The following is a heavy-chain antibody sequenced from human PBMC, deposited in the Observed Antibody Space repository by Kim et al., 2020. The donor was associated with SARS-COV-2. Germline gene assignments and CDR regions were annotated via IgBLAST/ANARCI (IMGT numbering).Heavy chain of an antibody. CDR2: ISSSSSYI. Sequence: GGSLRLSCAASGFTFSSYSMNWVRQAPGKGLEWVSSISSSSSYIYYADSVKGRFTISRDNAKNSLYLQMNSLRAEDTAVYYCAREVRVTHFPTADDYWGQGTLVTVSS. J-gene: IGHJ4*02. CDR1: GFTFSSYS. D-gene: IGHD3-3*02. V-gene: IGHV3-21*01. CDR3: AREVRVTHFPTADDY.